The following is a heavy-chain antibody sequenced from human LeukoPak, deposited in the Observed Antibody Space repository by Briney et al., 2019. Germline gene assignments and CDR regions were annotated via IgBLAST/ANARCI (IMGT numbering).Heavy chain of an antibody. CDR1: GFTFSSYG. CDR3: AKEKDSGSLFDY. Sequence: GSLRLSCAASGFTFSSYGMHWVRQAPGKGLEWVAFIRYDGSNKYYADSVKGRFTISRDNSKNTLYLQMNSLRAEDTAVYYCAKEKDSGSLFDYWGQGTLVTVSS. D-gene: IGHD1-26*01. J-gene: IGHJ4*02. V-gene: IGHV3-30*02. CDR2: IRYDGSNK.